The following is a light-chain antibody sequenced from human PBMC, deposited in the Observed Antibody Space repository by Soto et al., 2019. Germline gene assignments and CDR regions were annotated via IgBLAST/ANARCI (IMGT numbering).Light chain of an antibody. CDR3: DSYAGSYTVV. Sequence: QSVLTQPRSVSGSPVQSVTISCNGSSSDVGCYNYVSWYHQHSGKAPKLRIYDVSKLPSGVPDRFSGSKSGNTASRTISGLQAEDEADYYCDSYAGSYTVVFGGGTKLTVL. CDR1: SSDVGCYNY. CDR2: DVS. V-gene: IGLV2-11*01. J-gene: IGLJ3*02.